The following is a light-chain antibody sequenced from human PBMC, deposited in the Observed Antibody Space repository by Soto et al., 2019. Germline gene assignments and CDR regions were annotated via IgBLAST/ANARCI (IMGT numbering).Light chain of an antibody. CDR1: QSVSSY. V-gene: IGKV3-11*01. CDR2: DAS. CDR3: HQRQSWPRT. Sequence: DIVLTQSPGTLSLSPGEGATLSCRASQSVSSYLAWYQHKPGQTPRLLIYDASNRATGIPARFSASGSGTDFTLTISDVQPEDFALYYCHQRQSWPRTFGQGTKVDIK. J-gene: IGKJ1*01.